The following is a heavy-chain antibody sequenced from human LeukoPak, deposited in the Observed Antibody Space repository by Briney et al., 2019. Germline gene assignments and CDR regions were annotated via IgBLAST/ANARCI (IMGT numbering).Heavy chain of an antibody. CDR1: GFTFDDYS. Sequence: PGGSLRLSCAASGFTFDDYSMHWVRQAPGKGLEWVSLISGDGGTTYYADSVKGRFTISRDNGKNSLYLQMSSLRTEDTALYYCAKHNWNYDSWGQGTLVTVSS. D-gene: IGHD1-1*01. V-gene: IGHV3-43*02. CDR3: AKHNWNYDS. CDR2: ISGDGGTT. J-gene: IGHJ5*01.